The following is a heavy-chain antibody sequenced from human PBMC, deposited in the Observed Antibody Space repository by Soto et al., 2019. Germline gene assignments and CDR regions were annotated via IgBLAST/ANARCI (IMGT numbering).Heavy chain of an antibody. CDR3: AYGWSLDP. CDR1: GDSVSSNSAA. Sequence: SQTLSLTCAISGDSVSSNSAAWNWLRQSPSRGLEWLGRTYYRSEWYHDYAVSVKSRITINSDTSKNQFSLQLNSVTPEDTAVYYCAYGWSLDPWGQGTLVTVSS. J-gene: IGHJ5*02. V-gene: IGHV6-1*01. D-gene: IGHD6-19*01. CDR2: TYYRSEWYH.